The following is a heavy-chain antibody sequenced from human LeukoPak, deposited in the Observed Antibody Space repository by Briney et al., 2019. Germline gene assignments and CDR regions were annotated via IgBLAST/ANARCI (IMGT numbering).Heavy chain of an antibody. D-gene: IGHD2-2*01. Sequence: PGGSLRLSCAASGFTFNSYSMNWVRQTPGKGLEWVSYITATTGIITYADSVKGRFTVSRDNAENSVYLQMTSLRAEDTAVYYCARALVPAAIGNWFDPWGQGTLVTVSS. V-gene: IGHV3-48*01. J-gene: IGHJ5*02. CDR3: ARALVPAAIGNWFDP. CDR1: GFTFNSYS. CDR2: ITATTGII.